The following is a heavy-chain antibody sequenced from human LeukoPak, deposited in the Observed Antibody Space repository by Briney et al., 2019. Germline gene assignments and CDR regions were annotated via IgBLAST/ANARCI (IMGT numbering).Heavy chain of an antibody. V-gene: IGHV3-7*01. CDR2: IKSDGSEK. J-gene: IGHJ4*02. CDR1: GFTFSSVW. CDR3: ARGGRVGASDY. D-gene: IGHD1-26*01. Sequence: GGSLRLSCAASGFTFSSVWMTWVRQAPGKGLEWVANIKSDGSEKFYVDSVKGRFTISRDNAKNSLYLQMNSLRVEDTAVYYCARGGRVGASDYWGQGTLVTVSS.